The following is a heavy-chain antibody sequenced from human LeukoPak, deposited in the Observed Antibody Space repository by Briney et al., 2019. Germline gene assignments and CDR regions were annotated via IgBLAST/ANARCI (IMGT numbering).Heavy chain of an antibody. CDR3: VKDRYSSNWYYFDY. CDR1: GFTFDDYA. Sequence: PGGSLRLSCAASGFTFDDYAMHWVRQAPGKGLEWVSGISWNSGSIGYADCVKGRFTISRDNAKNSLYLQMNSLRAEDTALYYCVKDRYSSNWYYFDYWGQGTLVTVSS. V-gene: IGHV3-9*01. J-gene: IGHJ4*02. D-gene: IGHD6-13*01. CDR2: ISWNSGSI.